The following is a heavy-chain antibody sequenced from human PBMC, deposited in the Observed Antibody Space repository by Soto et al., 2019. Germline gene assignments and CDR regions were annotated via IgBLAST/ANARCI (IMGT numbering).Heavy chain of an antibody. D-gene: IGHD3-9*01. J-gene: IGHJ6*02. Sequence: ASVKVSCKASGYTFTGYYMHWVRQAPGQGLEWMGWINPNSGGTNYAQKFQGWVTMTRDTSISTAYMELSRLRSDDTAVYYCARDGGLRYFDWLTLSPGAPLYYYGMDVWARGTTVTGSS. V-gene: IGHV1-2*04. CDR3: ARDGGLRYFDWLTLSPGAPLYYYGMDV. CDR1: GYTFTGYY. CDR2: INPNSGGT.